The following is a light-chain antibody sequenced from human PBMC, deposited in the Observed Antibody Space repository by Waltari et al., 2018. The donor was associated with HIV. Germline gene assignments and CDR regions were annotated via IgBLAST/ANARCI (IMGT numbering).Light chain of an antibody. V-gene: IGLV1-51*01. CDR1: SSNIGTNY. CDR2: DHN. CDR3: ATWDTSLSAVV. J-gene: IGLJ2*01. Sequence: QYVLTQPPSVSAAPGQKVTITCSGSSSNIGTNYVSWYQQLPGIAPKLLIYDHNKRPSGIPVRFSGSKSGTSATLGITGLQTVDEAYYYCATWDTSLSAVVCGGGTKLTVL.